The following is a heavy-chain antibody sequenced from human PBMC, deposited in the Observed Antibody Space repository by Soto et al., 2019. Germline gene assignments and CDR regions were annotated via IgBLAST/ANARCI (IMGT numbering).Heavy chain of an antibody. D-gene: IGHD4-17*01. CDR2: ISRSGGST. J-gene: IGHJ6*02. CDR3: AKGYGDFGDYYGMDV. V-gene: IGHV3-23*01. Sequence: GGSMRLSCAASGFPFIRYAMSWVRPAPGKGLEWVSAISRSGGSTYYADSVKGRFTISRDNSKNTLYLQMNSLRAEDTAVYYCAKGYGDFGDYYGMDVWGQGTTVTVSS. CDR1: GFPFIRYA.